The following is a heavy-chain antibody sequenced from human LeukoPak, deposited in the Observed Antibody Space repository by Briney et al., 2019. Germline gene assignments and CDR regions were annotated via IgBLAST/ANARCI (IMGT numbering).Heavy chain of an antibody. J-gene: IGHJ4*02. V-gene: IGHV4-34*01. CDR2: INHSGST. D-gene: IGHD5-18*01. Sequence: SETLSLTCAVYGGSFSGYYWSWIRQPPGKGLEWIGEINHSGSTNYNPSLKSRATISVDTSKNQFSLKLSSVTAADTAVYYCARLDRYSYGLDYWGQGTLVTVSS. CDR1: GGSFSGYY. CDR3: ARLDRYSYGLDY.